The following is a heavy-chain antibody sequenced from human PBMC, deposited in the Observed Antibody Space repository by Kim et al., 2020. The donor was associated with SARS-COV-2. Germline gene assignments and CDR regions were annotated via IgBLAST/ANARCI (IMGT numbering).Heavy chain of an antibody. D-gene: IGHD1-1*01. CDR1: GLTFSNSW. Sequence: GGSLRRSCAASGLTFSNSWMNWVRQAPGKGLEWVAKIKDDGSEKYYVDSVKGRFTISRDNAENSLYLQMNSLTVDDTAVYYCARSTKGTVDYWGQGTLVTVSS. J-gene: IGHJ4*02. CDR3: ARSTKGTVDY. V-gene: IGHV3-7*01. CDR2: IKDDGSEK.